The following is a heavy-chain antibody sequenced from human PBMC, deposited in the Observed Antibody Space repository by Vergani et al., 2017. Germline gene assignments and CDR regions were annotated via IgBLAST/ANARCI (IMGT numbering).Heavy chain of an antibody. Sequence: QVQLQESGPGLVKPSQTLSLTCTVSGGSISSGDYYWSWIRQPPGKGLEWIGYIYYSGSTNYNPSLKSRITISVDTSKNQFSLKLSSVTAADTAVYYCVRERWDGYSYGSYYFDYWGQGTLVTVSS. CDR3: VRERWDGYSYGSYYFDY. CDR2: IYYSGST. V-gene: IGHV4-61*08. J-gene: IGHJ4*02. D-gene: IGHD5-18*01. CDR1: GGSISSGDYY.